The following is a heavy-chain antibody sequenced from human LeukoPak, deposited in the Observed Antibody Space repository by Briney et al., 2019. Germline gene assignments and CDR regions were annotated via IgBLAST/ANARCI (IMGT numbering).Heavy chain of an antibody. D-gene: IGHD5-18*01. J-gene: IGHJ4*02. V-gene: IGHV3-69-1*01. CDR2: ILSTGTT. CDR1: GFPFSASA. Sequence: GGSLRLSCAASGFPFSASAMTWLRQAPGKGLEWVSHILSTGTTYYADSVKGRFTISRDNAKNSLYLQMNSLGAEDTAVYYCARADIYSYGPMYYWGQGTLVTVSS. CDR3: ARADIYSYGPMYY.